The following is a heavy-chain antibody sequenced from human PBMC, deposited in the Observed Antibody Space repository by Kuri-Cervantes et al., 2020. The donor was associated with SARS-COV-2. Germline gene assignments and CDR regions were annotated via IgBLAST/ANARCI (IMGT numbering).Heavy chain of an antibody. CDR2: IYTSGST. CDR1: GGSISSGSYY. D-gene: IGHD3-10*01. CDR3: ARGGRTRNSYYFDY. J-gene: IGHJ4*02. Sequence: LRLCCTVSGGSISSGSYYWSWIRQPAGKGLEWIGRIYTSGSTNYNPSLKNRVTVSVDTSKNQFSLKLSSVTAADTAVYYCARGGRTRNSYYFDYWGQGTLVTVSS. V-gene: IGHV4-61*02.